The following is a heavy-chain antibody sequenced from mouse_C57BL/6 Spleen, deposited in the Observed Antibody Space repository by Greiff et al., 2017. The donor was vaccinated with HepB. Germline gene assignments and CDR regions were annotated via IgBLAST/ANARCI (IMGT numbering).Heavy chain of an antibody. CDR1: GYSFTGYY. V-gene: IGHV1-42*01. D-gene: IGHD2-3*01. CDR2: INPSTGGT. J-gene: IGHJ2*01. CDR3: ARGDGYYAYFDY. Sequence: EVQLQQSGPELVKPGASVKISCKASGYSFTGYYMNWVKQSPEKSLEWIGEINPSTGGTTYNQKFKAKATLTVDKSSSTAYMQLKSLTSEDSAVYYCARGDGYYAYFDYWGQGTTLTVSS.